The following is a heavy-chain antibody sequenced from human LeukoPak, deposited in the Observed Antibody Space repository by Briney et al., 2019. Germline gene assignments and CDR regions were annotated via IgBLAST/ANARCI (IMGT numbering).Heavy chain of an antibody. CDR2: ISVYNGHT. CDR1: GYTFTNYG. V-gene: IGHV1-18*01. CDR3: ARDRRSFDY. J-gene: IGHJ4*02. Sequence: GASVKVSCKASGYTFTNYGINWVRQAPGQGLEWMGWISVYNGHTNYAQRLQGRVTMTTDTSTSSAYMGLRSLRSDDTAVYFCARDRRSFDYWGQGTLVTVSS.